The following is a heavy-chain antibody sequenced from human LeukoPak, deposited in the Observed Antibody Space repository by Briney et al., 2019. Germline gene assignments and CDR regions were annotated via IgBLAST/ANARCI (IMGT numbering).Heavy chain of an antibody. CDR2: IYYSGST. J-gene: IGHJ4*02. D-gene: IGHD3-10*01. V-gene: IGHV4-59*12. CDR3: ARGLYLTMVRGVRPFDY. CDR1: GGSISSYY. Sequence: SETLSLTCTVSGGSISSYYWSWIRQPPGKGLEWIGYIYYSGSTNYNPSLKSRVTISVDTSKNQFSLKLSSVTAADTAVYYCARGLYLTMVRGVRPFDYWGQGTLVTVSS.